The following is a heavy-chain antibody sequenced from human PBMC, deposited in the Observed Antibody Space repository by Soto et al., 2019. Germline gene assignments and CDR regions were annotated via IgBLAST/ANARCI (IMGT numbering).Heavy chain of an antibody. CDR3: ARGLYRDKGWLQYRRHSYYFDY. V-gene: IGHV1-8*02. CDR2: IDPRSGAS. D-gene: IGHD5-12*01. Sequence: ASVKVSCKPSGYPFTDLYIHWVRQAPGLGLEWMGWIDPRSGASRKTQKFQGRVTMTRNTSISTAYMELSSLRSEDTAVYYCARGLYRDKGWLQYRRHSYYFDYWGQGTLVTVSS. J-gene: IGHJ4*02. CDR1: GYPFTDLY.